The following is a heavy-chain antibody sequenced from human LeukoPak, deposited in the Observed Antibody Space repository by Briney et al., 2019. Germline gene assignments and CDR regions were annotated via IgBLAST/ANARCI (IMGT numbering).Heavy chain of an antibody. J-gene: IGHJ4*02. CDR1: GFTFSSYS. CDR3: ARDSYDSSGWAHFDY. D-gene: IGHD3-22*01. V-gene: IGHV3-21*01. Sequence: GGSLRLSCAASGFTFSSYSRNWVRQAPGKGLEWVSSISSSSSYVYYADSVKGRFTISRDNAKNSLYLQMNSLRAEDTAVYYCARDSYDSSGWAHFDYWGQGTLVTVSS. CDR2: ISSSSSYV.